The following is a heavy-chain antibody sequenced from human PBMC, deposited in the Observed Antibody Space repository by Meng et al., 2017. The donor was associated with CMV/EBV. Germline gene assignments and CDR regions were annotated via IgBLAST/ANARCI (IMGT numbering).Heavy chain of an antibody. Sequence: GGSLRLSCAASGFTFSSYAMHWGRQAPGKGLEWVAVISYDGSNKYYADSVKGRFTISRDNSKNTLYLQMNSLRAEDTAVYYCARDAGYSGKYYYGMDVWGQGTTVTVSS. CDR1: GFTFSSYA. CDR2: ISYDGSNK. J-gene: IGHJ6*02. D-gene: IGHD5-18*01. CDR3: ARDAGYSGKYYYGMDV. V-gene: IGHV3-30-3*01.